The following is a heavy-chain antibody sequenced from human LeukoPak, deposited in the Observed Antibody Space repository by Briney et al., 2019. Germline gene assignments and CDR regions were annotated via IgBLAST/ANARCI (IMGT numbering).Heavy chain of an antibody. J-gene: IGHJ4*02. CDR3: TRRDYDSTY. CDR1: GFTFSGSA. CDR2: IRSKANSYAT. V-gene: IGHV3-73*01. Sequence: GGSLRLSCAASGFTFSGSAMHWVRQASGKGLEWVGRIRSKANSYATAYAASVKGRFTISRDDSKNTAYLQMNSLKTEDTAVYYCTRRDYDSTYWGQGTLVTVSS. D-gene: IGHD3-22*01.